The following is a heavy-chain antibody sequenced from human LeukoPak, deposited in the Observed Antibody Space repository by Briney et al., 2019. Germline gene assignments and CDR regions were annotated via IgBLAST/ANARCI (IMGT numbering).Heavy chain of an antibody. CDR1: GFTVSSNY. CDR2: IYSGGST. V-gene: IGHV3-53*01. J-gene: IGHJ3*02. D-gene: IGHD1-26*01. CDR3: ARGRWELHAFDI. Sequence: SGGSLRLSCAASGFTVSSNYMSWVRQAPGKGLEWVSVIYSGGSTYYADSVKGRFTTSRDNSKNTLYLQMNSLRAEDTAVYYCARGRWELHAFDIWGQGTMVTVSS.